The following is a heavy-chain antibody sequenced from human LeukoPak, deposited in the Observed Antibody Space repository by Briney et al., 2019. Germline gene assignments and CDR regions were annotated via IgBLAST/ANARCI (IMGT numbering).Heavy chain of an antibody. CDR3: ARAFS. V-gene: IGHV3-7*01. CDR2: IKEGGSEK. CDR1: GFTFSSQW. J-gene: IGHJ5*02. Sequence: GGSLRLSCAASGFTFSSQWMSWVRQAPGKGLEWVANIKEGGSEKSYVDSVKGRFTISRDNATNSLYLQMNSLRAEDTAVYYCARAFSWGQGTLVTVSS. D-gene: IGHD3-16*01.